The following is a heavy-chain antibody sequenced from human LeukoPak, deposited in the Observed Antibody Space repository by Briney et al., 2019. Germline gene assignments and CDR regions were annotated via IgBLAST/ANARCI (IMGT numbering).Heavy chain of an antibody. Sequence: SETLSLTCAVYGGSFSGYYWSWIRQPPGKGLEWIGEINXXGSTNYNPSLESRVTISVDTSKNQFSLKVNSVTAADTAVYYCARGLHVGFCSSSSCYGVHYYGLDVWGQGITVTVSS. V-gene: IGHV4-34*01. CDR3: ARGLHVGFCSSSSCYGVHYYGLDV. D-gene: IGHD2-2*01. CDR2: INXXGST. J-gene: IGHJ6*02. CDR1: GGSFSGYY.